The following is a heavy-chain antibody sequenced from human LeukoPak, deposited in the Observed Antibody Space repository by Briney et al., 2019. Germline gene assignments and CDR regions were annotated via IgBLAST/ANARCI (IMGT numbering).Heavy chain of an antibody. D-gene: IGHD3-22*01. J-gene: IGHJ4*02. CDR2: IYYTGST. CDR1: GGSINSYY. Sequence: MSSETLSLTCSVSGGSINSYYWSWYRQPPGKELEWIGYIYYTGSTNYNPSLKSRVTISVDTSKNQFSLKLSSVTAADTAAYYCARRESSGYYSPWGQGTLVTVSS. V-gene: IGHV4-59*01. CDR3: ARRESSGYYSP.